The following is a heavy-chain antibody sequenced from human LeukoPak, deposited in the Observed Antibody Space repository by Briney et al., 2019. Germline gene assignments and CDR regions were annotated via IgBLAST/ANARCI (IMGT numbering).Heavy chain of an antibody. Sequence: SQTLSLTCAVSGGSISSGGYSWSWIRQPPGKGLEWIGYIYHSGSTYYNPSLKSRVTISVDRSKNQFSLKLSSVIAADTAVYYCARGAVAGMIGFDYWGQGTLVTVSS. CDR1: GGSISSGGYS. D-gene: IGHD6-19*01. V-gene: IGHV4-30-2*01. CDR3: ARGAVAGMIGFDY. CDR2: IYHSGST. J-gene: IGHJ4*02.